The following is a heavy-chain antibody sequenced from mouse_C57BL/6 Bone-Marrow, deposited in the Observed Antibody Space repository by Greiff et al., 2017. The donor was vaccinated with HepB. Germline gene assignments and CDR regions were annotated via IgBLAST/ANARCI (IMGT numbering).Heavy chain of an antibody. CDR2: IYPSDSET. J-gene: IGHJ3*01. CDR3: ARANYDYDEKFAY. V-gene: IGHV1-61*01. D-gene: IGHD2-4*01. CDR1: GYTFTSYW. Sequence: QVQLKESGAELVRPGSSVKLSCKASGYTFTSYWMDWVKQRPGQGLEWIGNIYPSDSETHYNQKFKDKATLTVDKSSSTAYMQLSSLTSEDSAVYYCARANYDYDEKFAYWGQGTLVTVSA.